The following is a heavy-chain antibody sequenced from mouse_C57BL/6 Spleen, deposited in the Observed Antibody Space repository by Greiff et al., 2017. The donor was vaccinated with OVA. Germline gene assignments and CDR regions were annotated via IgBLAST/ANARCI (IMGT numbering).Heavy chain of an antibody. Sequence: QVQLKESGAELARPGASVKLSCKASGYTFTSYGISWVKQRPGQGLEWIGEIYPRSGNTYYNEKFKGKATLTADKSSSTAYMELRSLTSEDSAVYFCARWGTDSSGSWFAYWGQGTLVTVSA. J-gene: IGHJ3*01. CDR3: ARWGTDSSGSWFAY. V-gene: IGHV1-81*01. CDR1: GYTFTSYG. CDR2: IYPRSGNT. D-gene: IGHD3-2*02.